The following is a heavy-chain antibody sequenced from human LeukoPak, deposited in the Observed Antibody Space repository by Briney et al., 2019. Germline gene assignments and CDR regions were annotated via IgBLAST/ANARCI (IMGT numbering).Heavy chain of an antibody. CDR3: ARDVPKVVVAATRPY. V-gene: IGHV3-53*01. CDR1: GFTVSSNY. CDR2: IYSGGST. D-gene: IGHD2-15*01. Sequence: PGGSLRLSCAAPGFTVSSNYMSWVRQAPGKGLEWVSVIYSGGSTYYAGSVKGRFTLSRDNSKNTLYLQMNSLRAEDTAVYYCARDVPKVVVAATRPYWGQGTLVTVSS. J-gene: IGHJ4*02.